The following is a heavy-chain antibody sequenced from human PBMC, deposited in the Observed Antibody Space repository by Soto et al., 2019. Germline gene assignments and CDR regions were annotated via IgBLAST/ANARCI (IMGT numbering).Heavy chain of an antibody. D-gene: IGHD2-21*02. CDR1: GGPISSGGYS. J-gene: IGHJ3*02. CDR2: IYHSGST. Sequence: QLQLQESGSGLVKPSQTLSLTCAVSGGPISSGGYSWSWIRQPPGKGLEWIGYIYHSGSTYYNPSLKSRVTISVDRSKNQFSLKLSSVTAADTAVYYCASNCGGDCYPDAFDIWGQGTMVTVSS. CDR3: ASNCGGDCYPDAFDI. V-gene: IGHV4-30-2*01.